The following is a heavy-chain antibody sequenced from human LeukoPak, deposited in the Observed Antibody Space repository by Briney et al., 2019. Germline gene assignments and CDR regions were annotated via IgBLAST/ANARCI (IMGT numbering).Heavy chain of an antibody. J-gene: IGHJ4*02. D-gene: IGHD3-22*01. Sequence: GGSLRLSCAASGFTFSSYSMNWVRQAPGQGLEWVSYIGSSSTIYYADSVKSRFTISRDNAKNSLYLQMNSLRDEDTAVYYCARSFGYYYDSSGQFDYWGQGTLVTVSS. V-gene: IGHV3-48*02. CDR2: IGSSSTI. CDR1: GFTFSSYS. CDR3: ARSFGYYYDSSGQFDY.